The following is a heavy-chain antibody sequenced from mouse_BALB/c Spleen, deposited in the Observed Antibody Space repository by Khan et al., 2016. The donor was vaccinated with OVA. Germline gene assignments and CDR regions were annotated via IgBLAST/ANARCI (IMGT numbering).Heavy chain of an antibody. D-gene: IGHD2-2*01. V-gene: IGHV5-17*02. CDR3: ARGGGYDGGFDY. CDR1: GFTFNIFG. CDR2: ISSGSSTI. J-gene: IGHJ2*01. Sequence: EVELVESGGGLVQPGGSRKLSCAASGFTFNIFGMHWVRQAPEKGLEWVAYISSGSSTIYYADTMKGRFTISRDNPKSTVFLQMTSLRSEDTAMYYCARGGGYDGGFDYWGQGTTLTVSS.